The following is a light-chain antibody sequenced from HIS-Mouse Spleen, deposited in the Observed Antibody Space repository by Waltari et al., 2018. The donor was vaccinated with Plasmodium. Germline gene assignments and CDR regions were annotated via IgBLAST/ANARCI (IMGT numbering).Light chain of an antibody. CDR3: QQYNNWSFT. CDR1: QSVSSN. CDR2: GAS. V-gene: IGKV3-15*01. Sequence: EIVMTQSPATLSVSPGERATLSCRASQSVSSNLAWYQQKPGQAPRLLIYGASTRATGIQARFSGSGSGTEFTLTISSLQSEDFVVYYCQQYNNWSFTFGPGTKVDIK. J-gene: IGKJ3*01.